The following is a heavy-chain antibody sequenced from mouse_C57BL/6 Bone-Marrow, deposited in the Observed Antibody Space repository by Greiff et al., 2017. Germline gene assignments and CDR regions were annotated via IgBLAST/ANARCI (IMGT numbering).Heavy chain of an antibody. V-gene: IGHV5-17*01. CDR1: GFTFSDYG. J-gene: IGHJ3*01. CDR3: ARGFNSGYDWFAY. CDR2: ISSGSSTI. D-gene: IGHD2-2*01. Sequence: EVQLVESGGGLVKPGGSLKLSCAASGFTFSDYGMHWVRQAPGKGLEWVAYISSGSSTIYSADTVKGRFTISRDNAKNTLFIQMTSLRTEDTGMYDCARGFNSGYDWFAYWGQGTLVTVSA.